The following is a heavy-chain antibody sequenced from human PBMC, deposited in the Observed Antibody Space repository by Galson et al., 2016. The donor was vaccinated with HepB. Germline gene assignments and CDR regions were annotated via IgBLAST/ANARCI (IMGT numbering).Heavy chain of an antibody. J-gene: IGHJ4*02. CDR3: ARDPPGGGA. V-gene: IGHV3-66*01. CDR2: IYSGGSI. Sequence: SLRLSCAASGVTVGNNYMNWVRQAPGKVLEWVSLIYSGGSIAYADSVRGRFTISRDSSKNTLYLQMNSLRAEDTAVYYCARDPPGGGAWGQGTLVTVSS. D-gene: IGHD4/OR15-4a*01. CDR1: GVTVGNNY.